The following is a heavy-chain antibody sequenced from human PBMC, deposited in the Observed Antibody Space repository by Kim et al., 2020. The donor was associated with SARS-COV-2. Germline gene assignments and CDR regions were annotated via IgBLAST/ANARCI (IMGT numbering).Heavy chain of an antibody. D-gene: IGHD3-10*01. Sequence: GGSLRLSCVVSGFTFSDYEMHWVRQAPGKGLEWVSYISSSGSSIYYADSVKGRFTISRDNAKNSLYLQMTSLRAADTAVYYCTRGSGTYSRAWGDYWGLGSLVTVSS. CDR3: TRGSGTYSRAWGDY. J-gene: IGHJ4*02. V-gene: IGHV3-48*03. CDR2: ISSSGSSI. CDR1: GFTFSDYE.